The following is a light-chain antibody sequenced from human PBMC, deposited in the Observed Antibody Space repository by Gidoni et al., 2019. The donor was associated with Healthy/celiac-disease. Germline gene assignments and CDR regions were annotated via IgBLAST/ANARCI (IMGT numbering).Light chain of an antibody. CDR3: QQSYSTPWT. V-gene: IGKV1-39*01. Sequence: DIQMTHSPSSLSASVGDRVTITCRASQSISSYLNWYQQKPGKAPKLLIYAASSLQSGVPSRFSGSGSGTDFTLTISSLQTEEFATYYCQQSYSTPWTFGQGTKVEIK. J-gene: IGKJ1*01. CDR2: AAS. CDR1: QSISSY.